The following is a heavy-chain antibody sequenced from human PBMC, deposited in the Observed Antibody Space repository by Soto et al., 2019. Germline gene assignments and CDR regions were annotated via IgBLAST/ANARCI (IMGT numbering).Heavy chain of an antibody. CDR2: IKQYGSEK. V-gene: IGHV3-7*01. CDR3: ASDVRDEAQLLM. J-gene: IGHJ4*02. CDR1: GFTFSSYW. Sequence: GGSRRLSCAASGFTFSSYWMTWVRQAPGKGLEWVANIKQYGSEKYYVDSVKGRCTISGDNAKNSLYLQMNSLRAEDTAVYYWASDVRDEAQLLMWGKETMVSASS. D-gene: IGHD2-2*01.